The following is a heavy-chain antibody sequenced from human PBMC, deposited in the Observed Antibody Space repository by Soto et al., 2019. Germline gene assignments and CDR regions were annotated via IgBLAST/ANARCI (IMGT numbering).Heavy chain of an antibody. Sequence: SETLSLTCTVSGGSISSGDYYWSWIRQLPGKDLEWIAYIYYNGNTYYTPSLKSRATISLDTSRNQFFLNLNSVTAADTAVYYCARGYGSGSLTLGYWGQGTLVTVSS. CDR3: ARGYGSGSLTLGY. J-gene: IGHJ4*02. D-gene: IGHD3-10*01. V-gene: IGHV4-31*03. CDR2: IYYNGNT. CDR1: GGSISSGDYY.